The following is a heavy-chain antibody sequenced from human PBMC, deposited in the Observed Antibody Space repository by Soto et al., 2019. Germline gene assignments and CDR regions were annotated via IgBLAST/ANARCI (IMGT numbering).Heavy chain of an antibody. J-gene: IGHJ4*02. D-gene: IGHD6-6*01. Sequence: QVQLVQSGAEVKKPGASVKVSCKASGYTFTGYYMHWVRQAPGQGLEWMGWINPNSGGTNYAQKFQGRVNMTRDTSISTAYMELSRLRSDDTAVYYWARDPGAARPFSFDYWGQGTLVTVSS. CDR1: GYTFTGYY. CDR2: INPNSGGT. V-gene: IGHV1-2*02. CDR3: ARDPGAARPFSFDY.